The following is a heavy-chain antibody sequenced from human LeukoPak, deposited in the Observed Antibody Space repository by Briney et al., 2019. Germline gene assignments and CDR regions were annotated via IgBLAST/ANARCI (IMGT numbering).Heavy chain of an antibody. CDR1: GFTFSSYA. CDR2: ISGSGGST. J-gene: IGHJ4*02. Sequence: GGSLRLSCAASGFTFSSYAMSWVRQAPGKGLEWVSAISGSGGSTYYADSVKGRFTIPRDNSKNTLYLQMNSLRAEDTAVYYCAKDKNRNSYGYFDYWGQGTLVTVSS. CDR3: AKDKNRNSYGYFDY. V-gene: IGHV3-23*01. D-gene: IGHD5-18*01.